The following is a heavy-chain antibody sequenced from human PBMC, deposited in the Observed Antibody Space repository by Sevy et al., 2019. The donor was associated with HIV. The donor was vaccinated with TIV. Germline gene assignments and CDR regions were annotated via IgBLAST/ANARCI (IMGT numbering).Heavy chain of an antibody. Sequence: SESLSLTCTVSGGSITSLYWNWIRQPPGKGLEWIANIYYNGHINYNPSLKSWVTLSLDTSKNQFSLRLSSVTAADTAMYYCAGENAWGRGYSWGQGILVTVSS. CDR1: GGSITSLY. D-gene: IGHD1-26*01. CDR2: IYYNGHI. CDR3: AGENAWGRGYS. V-gene: IGHV4-59*08. J-gene: IGHJ4*02.